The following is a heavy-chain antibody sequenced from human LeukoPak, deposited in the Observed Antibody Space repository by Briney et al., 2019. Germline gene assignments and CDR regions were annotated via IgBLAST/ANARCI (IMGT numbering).Heavy chain of an antibody. CDR2: IYYSGST. J-gene: IGHJ4*02. CDR3: ARGLNRYYFDY. Sequence: ASETLSLTCTVSAGSISSYYWSWIRQPPGKGLEWIGYIYYSGSTNYNPSLKSRVTISVDTSKNQFSLKLSSVTAADTAVYYCARGLNRYYFDYWGQGTLVTVSS. CDR1: AGSISSYY. V-gene: IGHV4-59*01. D-gene: IGHD3-16*01.